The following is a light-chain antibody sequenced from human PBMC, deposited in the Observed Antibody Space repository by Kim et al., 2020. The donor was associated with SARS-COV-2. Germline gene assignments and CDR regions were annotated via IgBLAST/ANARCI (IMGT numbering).Light chain of an antibody. CDR2: GRN. J-gene: IGLJ2*01. CDR1: SLRSYY. V-gene: IGLV3-19*01. Sequence: SSELTQDSAVSVALGQTVRITCQGDSLRSYYATWYQQKPRQAPLLVIFGRNNRPSGIPDRFSGSTSGNTASLTISGAQAEDEADFYCQSRDSGGNVVFDGGTQLTVL. CDR3: QSRDSGGNVV.